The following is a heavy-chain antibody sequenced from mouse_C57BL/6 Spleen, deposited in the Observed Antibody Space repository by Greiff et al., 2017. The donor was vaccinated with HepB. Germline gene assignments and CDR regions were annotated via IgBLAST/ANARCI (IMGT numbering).Heavy chain of an antibody. D-gene: IGHD1-1*01. V-gene: IGHV8-8*01. CDR1: GFSLSTFGMG. CDR3: SRTPYYYGSSPYFDV. J-gene: IGHJ1*03. CDR2: IWWDDDK. Sequence: QVTLKESGPGILQPSQTLSLTCSFSGFSLSTFGMGVGWIRQPSGKGLEWLAHIWWDDDKYYNPALKSRLTISKDTSKNQVFLKIANVDTADTATYYCSRTPYYYGSSPYFDVWGTGTTVTVSS.